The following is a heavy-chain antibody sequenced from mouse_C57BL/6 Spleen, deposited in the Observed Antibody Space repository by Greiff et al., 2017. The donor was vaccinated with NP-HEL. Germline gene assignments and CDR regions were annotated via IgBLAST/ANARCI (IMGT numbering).Heavy chain of an antibody. CDR3: ARYYGSSPSFAY. D-gene: IGHD1-1*01. J-gene: IGHJ3*01. CDR1: GYTFTSYW. Sequence: QVQLQQSGAELVKPGASVKLSCKASGYTFTSYWMQWVKQRPGQGLEWIGEIDPSDSYTNYNQKFKGKATLTVDTSSSTAYMQLSSLTSEDSAVYYCARYYGSSPSFAYWGQGTLVTVSA. CDR2: IDPSDSYT. V-gene: IGHV1-50*01.